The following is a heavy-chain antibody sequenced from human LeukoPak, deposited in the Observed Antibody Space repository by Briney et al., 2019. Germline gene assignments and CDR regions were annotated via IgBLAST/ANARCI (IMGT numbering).Heavy chain of an antibody. CDR2: ISSSSYI. CDR3: ARDQWGAARHFDY. V-gene: IGHV3-21*01. D-gene: IGHD6-6*01. Sequence: GGSLRLSCAASGFTFSSYSMNWVRQAPGKGLEWVSSISSSSYIYYADSVKGRFTISRDNAKNSLYLQMNSLRAEDTAVYYCARDQWGAARHFDYWGQGTLVTVFS. CDR1: GFTFSSYS. J-gene: IGHJ4*02.